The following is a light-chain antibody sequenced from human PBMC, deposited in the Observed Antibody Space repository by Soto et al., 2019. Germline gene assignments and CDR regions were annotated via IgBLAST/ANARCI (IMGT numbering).Light chain of an antibody. CDR3: SSYTSSATWV. CDR2: EVS. CDR1: SSDVGGYNY. Sequence: QSALTQPASVSGSPGQSITISCTGTSSDVGGYNYVSWYQQHPGKAPKLMVYEVSNQPPGVSNRFSGFKSGNTASLTISGLQTEDEADYYCSSYTSSATWVFGGGTKLTVL. V-gene: IGLV2-14*01. J-gene: IGLJ3*02.